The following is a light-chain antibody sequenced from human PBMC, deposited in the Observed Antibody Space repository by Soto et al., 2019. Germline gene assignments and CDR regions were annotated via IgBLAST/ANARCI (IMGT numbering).Light chain of an antibody. J-gene: IGKJ1*01. CDR2: GAS. V-gene: IGKV3-20*01. Sequence: EIVLTQSPGTLSLSPGERATRSCRASQSVSSSYLAWYQQKPGPAPRLLIYGASSRATGIPDRFSGSGSGTDFTLTISRLEAEDFEVYYCQPYRSSPRTFGQGTKVEIK. CDR3: QPYRSSPRT. CDR1: QSVSSSY.